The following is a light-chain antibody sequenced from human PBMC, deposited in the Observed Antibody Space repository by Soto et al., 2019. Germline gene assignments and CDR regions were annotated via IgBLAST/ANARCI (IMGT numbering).Light chain of an antibody. CDR1: QGISTL. Sequence: AIQLTQSPASLSASVGGRVTITCXASQGISTLLAWYQQKPGKAPKVLIYESSLLQSGVPSRFSGSGSGTDFTLTISSLQPEDFATYYCQQFKSYPLTFGGGTKVDIK. V-gene: IGKV1-13*02. J-gene: IGKJ4*01. CDR2: ESS. CDR3: QQFKSYPLT.